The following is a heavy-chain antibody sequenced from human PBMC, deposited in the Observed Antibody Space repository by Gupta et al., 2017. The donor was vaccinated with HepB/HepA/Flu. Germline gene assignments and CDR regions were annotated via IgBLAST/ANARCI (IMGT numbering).Heavy chain of an antibody. D-gene: IGHD3-16*01. Sequence: QVHLVASGGGVVRPGTSLRLSCTASGFPFSSSAKDWVRHAPGKGLEGVATISTDAKNKYYRNFVTGRFTISRDNLNDTLYLQVNSLRPEDTAVYYGATDQRSVGWGRINYGRDVWGQGTTVTVSS. CDR2: ISTDAKNK. J-gene: IGHJ6*02. CDR1: GFPFSSSA. V-gene: IGHV3-30*03. CDR3: ATDQRSVGWGRINYGRDV.